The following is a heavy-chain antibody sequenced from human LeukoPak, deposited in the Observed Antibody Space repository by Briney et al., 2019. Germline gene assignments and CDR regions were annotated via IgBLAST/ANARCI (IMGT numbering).Heavy chain of an antibody. CDR3: LKGVTPGEVVPAASGAFDN. D-gene: IGHD2-2*01. CDR1: GFTFSSYG. J-gene: IGHJ3*02. V-gene: IGHV3-30*02. Sequence: PGGSLRLSCAASGFTFSSYGMHWVRQAPGKGLEWVAFIRYDGSNKYYADSVEGRFTIFRDNSKNTLYLQMNSLRAEDKAVYYGLKGVTPGEVVPAASGAFDNWGQGTMVTVSS. CDR2: IRYDGSNK.